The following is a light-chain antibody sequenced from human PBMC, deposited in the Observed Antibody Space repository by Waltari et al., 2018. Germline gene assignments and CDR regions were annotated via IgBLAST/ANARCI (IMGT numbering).Light chain of an antibody. J-gene: IGKJ3*01. V-gene: IGKV2-28*01. Sequence: IVMTQSPLSLPVTPGEPASISCRSSQSLLHSNGYNYLDWYLQKPVQSPQLLIYLGSNRASGVPDRFSGSGSGTDFTLKISRVEAEDVGVYYCMQALQTPWVFTFGPGTKVDIK. CDR1: QSLLHSNGYNY. CDR2: LGS. CDR3: MQALQTPWVFT.